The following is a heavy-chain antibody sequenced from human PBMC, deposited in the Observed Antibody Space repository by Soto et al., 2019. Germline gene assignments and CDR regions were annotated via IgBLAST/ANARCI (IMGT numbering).Heavy chain of an antibody. CDR1: GFTFSSYG. J-gene: IGHJ4*02. Sequence: QVQLVESGGGVVQPGRSLRLSCAASGFTFSSYGMHWARQAPGKGLEWVAVIWFDGSNQYYADSVKGRFTISRDNSKNTLYLQMNSLGVEDTAVYYCARDTPYYDILTGEIPTPDYWGQGTLVTVSS. CDR2: IWFDGSNQ. CDR3: ARDTPYYDILTGEIPTPDY. V-gene: IGHV3-33*01. D-gene: IGHD3-9*01.